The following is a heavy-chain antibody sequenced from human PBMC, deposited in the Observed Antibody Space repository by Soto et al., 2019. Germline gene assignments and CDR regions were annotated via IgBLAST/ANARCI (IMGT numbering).Heavy chain of an antibody. J-gene: IGHJ6*02. CDR3: ARDQGDGYNYPVSYYYGMDV. V-gene: IGHV1-69*12. Sequence: QVQLVQSGAEVKKPGSSVKVSCKASGGTFSSYAISWVRQAPGQGLEWMGGIIPILGTANYAQKFHGRVTITADESTSTAYMELSSQRSEDTAVYYCARDQGDGYNYPVSYYYGMDVWGQGTTVTVSS. CDR1: GGTFSSYA. CDR2: IIPILGTA. D-gene: IGHD5-12*01.